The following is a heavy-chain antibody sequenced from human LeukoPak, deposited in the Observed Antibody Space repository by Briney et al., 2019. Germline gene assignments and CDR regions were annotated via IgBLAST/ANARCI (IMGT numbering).Heavy chain of an antibody. CDR3: AREGDLNTVTPIFDH. CDR1: GGTFSSYA. D-gene: IGHD4-17*01. V-gene: IGHV1-18*01. CDR2: LSDYNGNT. J-gene: IGHJ4*02. Sequence: GASVKVSCKASGGTFSSYAISWVRQAPGQGLEWLGWLSDYNGNTNYAQKFQGRVTMTTDTSTNTAYMELKSLRSDDTAVYFCAREGDLNTVTPIFDHWGQGTLVTVSS.